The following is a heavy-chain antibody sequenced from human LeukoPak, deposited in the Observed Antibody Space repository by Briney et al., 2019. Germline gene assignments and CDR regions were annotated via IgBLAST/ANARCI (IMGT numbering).Heavy chain of an antibody. CDR1: GYTFTSYG. V-gene: IGHV1-18*01. J-gene: IGHJ6*02. Sequence: VASVKVSCKASGYTFTSYGISWVRQAPGQGLEWMGWISAYNGNTNYAQKLQGRVTMTRNTSINTAYMELSSLTSEDTAVYYCARGFRYCGGGSCYYHFGMDVWGQGTTVTVSS. CDR2: ISAYNGNT. D-gene: IGHD2-15*01. CDR3: ARGFRYCGGGSCYYHFGMDV.